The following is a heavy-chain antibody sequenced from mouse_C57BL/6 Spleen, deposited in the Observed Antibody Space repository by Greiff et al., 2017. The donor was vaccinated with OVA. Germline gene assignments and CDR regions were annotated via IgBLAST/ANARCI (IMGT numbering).Heavy chain of an antibody. CDR2: IDPNSGGT. V-gene: IGHV1-72*01. J-gene: IGHJ1*03. Sequence: QVQLKQPGAELVKPGASVKLSCKASGYTFTSYWMHWVKQRPGRGLEWIGRIDPNSGGTKYNEKFKSKATLTVDKPSSTAYMQLSSLTSEDSAVYYCARSVITTVVAHWYFDVWGTGTTVTVSS. D-gene: IGHD1-1*01. CDR1: GYTFTSYW. CDR3: ARSVITTVVAHWYFDV.